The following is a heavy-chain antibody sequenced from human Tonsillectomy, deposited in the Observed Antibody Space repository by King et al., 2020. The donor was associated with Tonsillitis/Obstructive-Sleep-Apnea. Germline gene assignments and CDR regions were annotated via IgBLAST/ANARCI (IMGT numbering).Heavy chain of an antibody. J-gene: IGHJ5*02. CDR1: GYSFTSYW. CDR2: IYPGDSDT. CDR3: ARHDCDSSVYNWFDP. D-gene: IGHD6-19*01. V-gene: IGHV5-51*01. Sequence: QLVQSGAEVKKPGESLKISCKGSGYSFTSYWIAWVRQMPGKGLEWMGIIYPGDSDTRYSPSFQGQVTISADKSISTAYLQWSSLKASATAMYYCARHDCDSSVYNWFDPWGQGTLVTVSS.